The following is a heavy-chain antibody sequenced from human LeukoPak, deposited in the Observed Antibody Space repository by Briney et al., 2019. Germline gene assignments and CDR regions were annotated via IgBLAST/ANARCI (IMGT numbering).Heavy chain of an antibody. CDR3: ARDLGYCSSTSCYRDY. V-gene: IGHV1-2*02. CDR1: GYTFTGYY. D-gene: IGHD2-2*01. CDR2: INPNSGGT. J-gene: IGHJ4*02. Sequence: ASVKVSCKASGYTFTGYYMHWVRQAPGQGLEWMGWINPNSGGTNYAQKFQGRVTMTRDTSISTAYMELSRLRSDDTAVYYCARDLGYCSSTSCYRDYWGQGTLVTVSS.